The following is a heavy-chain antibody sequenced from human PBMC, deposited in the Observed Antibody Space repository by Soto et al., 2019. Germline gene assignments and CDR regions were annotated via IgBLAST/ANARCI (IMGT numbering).Heavy chain of an antibody. D-gene: IGHD4-4*01. Sequence: SETLFLTCTVSGGSISSYYWSWIRQPPGTGLEWIGYIYYSGSTNYNPSLTRRVTISVDTSKNQFSLKLSSVTAADTAVYYCARCRTVTLARIDYWGQGTLVTVSS. CDR1: GGSISSYY. V-gene: IGHV4-59*01. CDR2: IYYSGST. CDR3: ARCRTVTLARIDY. J-gene: IGHJ4*02.